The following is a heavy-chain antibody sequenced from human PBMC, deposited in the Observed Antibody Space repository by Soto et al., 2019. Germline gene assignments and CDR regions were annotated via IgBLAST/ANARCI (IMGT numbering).Heavy chain of an antibody. CDR3: AREIEYNILTGYYYFDH. J-gene: IGHJ4*02. Sequence: SETLSLTCTVSGGSVSSGSYYWSWIRQPPGKGLEWIGYIYYSGSTNYNPSLKSRVTISVDTSKNQFSLKLSSVTAADTAVYYCAREIEYNILTGYYYFDHWGQGTLVTVS. V-gene: IGHV4-61*01. CDR1: GGSVSSGSYY. CDR2: IYYSGST. D-gene: IGHD3-9*01.